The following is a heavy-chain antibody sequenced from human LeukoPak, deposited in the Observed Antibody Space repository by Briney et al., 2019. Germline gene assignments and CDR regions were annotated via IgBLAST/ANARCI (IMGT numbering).Heavy chain of an antibody. Sequence: GGSLRLSCAASGSILSSYAMHWVRQAPGKGLEWVAVISTDGGDKYIADSVKGRFTISRDNSKNTLFLQMNGLRAEDSAVYYCATDRNSGKYYDYWGQGTLVTVSS. J-gene: IGHJ4*02. CDR1: GSILSSYA. CDR2: ISTDGGDK. V-gene: IGHV3-30-3*01. CDR3: ATDRNSGKYYDY. D-gene: IGHD1-26*01.